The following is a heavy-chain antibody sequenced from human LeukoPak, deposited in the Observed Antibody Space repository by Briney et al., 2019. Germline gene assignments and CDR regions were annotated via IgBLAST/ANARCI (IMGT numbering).Heavy chain of an antibody. CDR2: INHSGST. D-gene: IGHD1-26*01. J-gene: IGHJ4*02. Sequence: SETLSLTCAVYGGSFSGYYWSWIRQPPGKGLEWIGEINHSGSTNYNPSLKSRVTISVDTSKNQFSLKLSSVTAADTAVYYCARFNIVGATGGDYWGQGPLVTVS. CDR1: GGSFSGYY. V-gene: IGHV4-34*01. CDR3: ARFNIVGATGGDY.